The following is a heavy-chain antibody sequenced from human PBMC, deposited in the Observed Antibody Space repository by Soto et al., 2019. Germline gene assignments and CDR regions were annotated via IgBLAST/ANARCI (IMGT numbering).Heavy chain of an antibody. CDR2: ISGSGVST. D-gene: IGHD6-19*01. Sequence: ASGFTFSSYAMSWVRQAPGKGLEWVSGISGSGVSTHYADSVKGRFTISRDNSKNTLYLQMNSLRAEDTAVYYCAKEVGYSSGYDYFDYWGQGTLVTVSS. CDR1: GFTFSSYA. V-gene: IGHV3-23*01. J-gene: IGHJ4*02. CDR3: AKEVGYSSGYDYFDY.